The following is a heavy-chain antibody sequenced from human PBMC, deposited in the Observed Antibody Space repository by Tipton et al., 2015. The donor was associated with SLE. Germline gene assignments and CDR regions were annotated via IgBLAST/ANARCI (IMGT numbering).Heavy chain of an antibody. J-gene: IGHJ4*02. CDR2: IWYDGSNK. V-gene: IGHV3-33*06. D-gene: IGHD3-16*01. CDR3: AKGGGSPAN. Sequence: SLRLSCAASGFTFSSYGMHWVRQAPGKGLEWVAVIWYDGSNKYYADSVKGRFTISRDNSKNTLYLQMNSLRAEDTAVYYCAKGGGSPANWGQGTLVTVSS. CDR1: GFTFSSYG.